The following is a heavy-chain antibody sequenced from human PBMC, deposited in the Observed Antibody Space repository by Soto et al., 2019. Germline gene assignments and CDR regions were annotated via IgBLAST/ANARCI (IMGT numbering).Heavy chain of an antibody. CDR3: ARGRDDRSWSRAEYFQR. CDR1: GYTFTNYG. V-gene: IGHV1-18*01. Sequence: ASVKVSCKASGYTFTNYGINWVRQAPGQGLEWMGWISAYNGNTNYAQKLQGRVTMTTDTSTTTAYMELRSLRSDDTAVYYCARGRDDRSWSRAEYFQRWGQGTLVTVSS. J-gene: IGHJ1*01. D-gene: IGHD6-13*01. CDR2: ISAYNGNT.